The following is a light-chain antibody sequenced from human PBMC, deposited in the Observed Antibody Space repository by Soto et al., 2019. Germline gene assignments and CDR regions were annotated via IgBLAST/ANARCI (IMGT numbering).Light chain of an antibody. J-gene: IGLJ2*01. CDR1: SSDVGSYNL. CDR2: EGS. V-gene: IGLV2-23*03. CDR3: CSYASTSTF. Sequence: QSVLTQPASVSGSPGQSITIACTGFSSDVGSYNLVSWYQQHPGKAPKLMIYEGSKRPSGVSNRFSGSKSANTASLTISGLQADDEADYYCCSYASTSTFFGGGTKLTVL.